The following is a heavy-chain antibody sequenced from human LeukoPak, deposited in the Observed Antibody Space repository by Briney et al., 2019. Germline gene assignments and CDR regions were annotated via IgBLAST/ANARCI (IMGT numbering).Heavy chain of an antibody. V-gene: IGHV3-21*01. CDR2: ISSSRSYI. CDR1: GFTFSSYS. D-gene: IGHD1-26*01. J-gene: IGHJ3*02. CDR3: ARDIGWELVDAFDI. Sequence: GGSLRLSCAASGFTFSSYSMNWVRQAPGKGLEWVSSISSSRSYIYYADSVKGRFTISRDNAKNSLYLQMNSLRAEDTAVYYCARDIGWELVDAFDIWGQGTMVTVSS.